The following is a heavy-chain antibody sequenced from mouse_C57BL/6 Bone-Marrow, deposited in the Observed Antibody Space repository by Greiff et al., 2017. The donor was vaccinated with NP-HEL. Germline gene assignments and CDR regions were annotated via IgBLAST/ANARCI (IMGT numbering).Heavy chain of an antibody. J-gene: IGHJ1*03. CDR1: GFTFSSYG. Sequence: EVQLVESGGDLVKPGGSLKLSCAASGFTFSSYGMSWVRQTPDKRLEWVATISSGGSYTYYPDSVKGRFTISRDNAKNTLYLQMSSLKSEDTAMYYCARQGYYYGSSWYFDVWGTGTTVTVSS. D-gene: IGHD1-1*01. V-gene: IGHV5-6*01. CDR3: ARQGYYYGSSWYFDV. CDR2: ISSGGSYT.